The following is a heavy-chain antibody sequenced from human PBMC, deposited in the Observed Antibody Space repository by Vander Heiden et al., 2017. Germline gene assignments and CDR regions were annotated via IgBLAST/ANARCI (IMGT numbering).Heavy chain of an antibody. V-gene: IGHV3-30*02. CDR2: IQSDGSKK. Sequence: QVQLVESGGGVVQPGGSLRLFCAASEFSFSYYGMHWVRQAPGKGLDWVAFIQSDGSKKYYADPVKGRFTISRDNSQNMMYLQMNSLRAEDTAVYYCARDRYPWYGDFWGRGTLVSVSS. CDR1: EFSFSYYG. J-gene: IGHJ2*01. CDR3: ARDRYPWYGDF. D-gene: IGHD3-9*01.